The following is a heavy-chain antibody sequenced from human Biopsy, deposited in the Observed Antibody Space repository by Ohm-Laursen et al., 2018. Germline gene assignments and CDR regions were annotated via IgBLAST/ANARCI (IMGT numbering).Heavy chain of an antibody. CDR3: ARDRGYYSDRTVPGYFDL. J-gene: IGHJ2*01. CDR1: GDSISSYY. V-gene: IGHV4-59*01. D-gene: IGHD3-22*01. Sequence: SDTLSLTCTASGDSISSYYWSWIRQPPGKRLQWIGYVYYTGSTDYNPSLQSRVTISVDTSKNHFSLRLRSVTPADTAIYCARDRGYYSDRTVPGYFDLWGRGTLVTVSS. CDR2: VYYTGST.